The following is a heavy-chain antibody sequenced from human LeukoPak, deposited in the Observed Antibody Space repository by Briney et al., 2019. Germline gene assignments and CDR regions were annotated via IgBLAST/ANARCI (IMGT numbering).Heavy chain of an antibody. CDR1: GYTFTSYA. CDR2: INAGNGNT. J-gene: IGHJ4*02. CDR3: ARSYYYDSSGYAFDY. D-gene: IGHD3-22*01. Sequence: EASVNVSCKASGYTFTSYAMHWVRQAPGQRLEWMGWINAGNGNTKYSQKFQGRVTITRDTSASTAYMELSSLRSEDTAVYYCARSYYYDSSGYAFDYWGQGTLVTVSS. V-gene: IGHV1-3*01.